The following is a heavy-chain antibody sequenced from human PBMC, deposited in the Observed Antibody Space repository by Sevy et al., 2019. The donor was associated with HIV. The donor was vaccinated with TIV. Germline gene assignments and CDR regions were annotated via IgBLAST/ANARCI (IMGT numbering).Heavy chain of an antibody. CDR1: GFTVSNYW. CDR2: IKEDGKET. Sequence: GGSLRLSCVASGFTVSNYWMNWVRQAPGMWLEWVAKIKEDGKETYYVDSVKGRFTISRDNAKNSLYLQMTSLRAEDTAVYYCARDKNSAMVTPFDFWGQGTLVTVSS. J-gene: IGHJ4*02. D-gene: IGHD5-18*01. CDR3: ARDKNSAMVTPFDF. V-gene: IGHV3-7*03.